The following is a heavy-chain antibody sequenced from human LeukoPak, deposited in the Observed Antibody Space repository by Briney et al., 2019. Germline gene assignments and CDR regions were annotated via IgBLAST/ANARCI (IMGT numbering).Heavy chain of an antibody. CDR1: GFTLSNYR. Sequence: GGSLRLSCAVSGFTLSNYRMNWVRQAPGKGLEWISYISGSGFAIHYADSVKGRFTISRDNAKNSLYLQMNSLRAEDTAVYYCARDLVLGGGGTGYWGQGSLVTVSS. J-gene: IGHJ4*02. CDR2: ISGSGFAI. D-gene: IGHD2-8*02. V-gene: IGHV3-48*01. CDR3: ARDLVLGGGGTGY.